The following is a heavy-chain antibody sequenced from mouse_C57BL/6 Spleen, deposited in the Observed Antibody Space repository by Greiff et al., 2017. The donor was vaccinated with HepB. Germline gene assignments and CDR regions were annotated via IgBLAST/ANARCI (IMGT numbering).Heavy chain of an antibody. Sequence: EVKVVESGGGLVQPKGSLKLSCAASGFTFNTYAMHWVRQAPGKGLEWVARIRSKSSNYATYYADSVKDRFTISRDDSQSMLYLQMNNLKTEDTAMYYCVRDPAYYYGSSYDAMDYWGQGTSVTVSS. V-gene: IGHV10-3*01. J-gene: IGHJ4*01. CDR1: GFTFNTYA. CDR2: IRSKSSNYAT. CDR3: VRDPAYYYGSSYDAMDY. D-gene: IGHD1-1*01.